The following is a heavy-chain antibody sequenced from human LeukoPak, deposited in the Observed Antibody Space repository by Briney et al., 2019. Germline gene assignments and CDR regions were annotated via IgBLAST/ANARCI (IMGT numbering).Heavy chain of an antibody. J-gene: IGHJ6*03. CDR3: ARAGYSSSWYGPEVYYYYMDV. D-gene: IGHD6-13*01. V-gene: IGHV1-69*05. Sequence: SSVKVSCKASGGTFSSYAISWVRQAPGQGLEWMGGIIPIFGTADYAQKFQGRVTITTDESTSTAYMGLSSLRSEDTAVYYCARAGYSSSWYGPEVYYYYMDVWGKGTTVTVSS. CDR1: GGTFSSYA. CDR2: IIPIFGTA.